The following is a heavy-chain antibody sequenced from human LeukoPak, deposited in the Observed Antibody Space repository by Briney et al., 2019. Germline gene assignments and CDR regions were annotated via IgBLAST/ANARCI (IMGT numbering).Heavy chain of an antibody. CDR1: GYTFTSYD. V-gene: IGHV1-8*01. Sequence: ASVKVSCKASGYTFTSYDINWVRQATGQGLEWMGWMNPNSGNTGYAQKFQGRVTMTRNTSISTAYMELSSLRSEDTAVYYCARGGMSPYCSGGSCFDAFDIWGQGTVVTVSS. CDR2: MNPNSGNT. CDR3: ARGGMSPYCSGGSCFDAFDI. D-gene: IGHD2-15*01. J-gene: IGHJ3*02.